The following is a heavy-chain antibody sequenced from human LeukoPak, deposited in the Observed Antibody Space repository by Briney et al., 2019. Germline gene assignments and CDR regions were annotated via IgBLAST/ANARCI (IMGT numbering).Heavy chain of an antibody. CDR3: AKDIFRSIAEDYYYGMDV. CDR1: GFTFDDYA. D-gene: IGHD6-6*01. J-gene: IGHJ6*02. CDR2: ISGGGGST. Sequence: GGSLRLSCAASGFTFDDYAMHWVRQAPGKGLEWVSLISGGGGSTYYADSVKGRFTISRDNSKNSLYLQMNSLRTEDTALYYCAKDIFRSIAEDYYYGMDVWGQGTTVTVSS. V-gene: IGHV3-43*02.